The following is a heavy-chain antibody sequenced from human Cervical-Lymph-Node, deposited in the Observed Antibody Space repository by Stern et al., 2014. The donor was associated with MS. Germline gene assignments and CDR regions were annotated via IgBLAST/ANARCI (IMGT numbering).Heavy chain of an antibody. J-gene: IGHJ6*02. V-gene: IGHV1-24*01. CDR3: ATHRGRVTYYYGLDV. CDR2: YDPHHGEA. D-gene: IGHD2-21*02. Sequence: QVQLVQSGAEVKKPGASVKVSCKVSGYTLTEMSMHWVRQAPGKGLEWMGGYDPHHGEAVYSQKIQGRVTMAEDRSTDTACMELTSLRSDDTAVYYCATHRGRVTYYYGLDVWGQGTTVTVSS. CDR1: GYTLTEMS.